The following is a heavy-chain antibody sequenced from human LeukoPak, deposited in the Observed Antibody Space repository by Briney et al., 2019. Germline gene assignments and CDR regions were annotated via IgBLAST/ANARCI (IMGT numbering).Heavy chain of an antibody. CDR3: ARDGVRFLEWLSMPYYYYYGMDV. CDR1: GDSVSSNSAA. Sequence: SQTLSLTCAISGDSVSSNSAAWNWIRQSPSRGLEWLGRTYYRSKWYNDYAVSVKSRITINPDTSKNQFSLQLNSVTPEDTAVYYCARDGVRFLEWLSMPYYYYYGMDVWGQGTTVTVSS. CDR2: TYYRSKWYN. V-gene: IGHV6-1*01. D-gene: IGHD3-3*01. J-gene: IGHJ6*02.